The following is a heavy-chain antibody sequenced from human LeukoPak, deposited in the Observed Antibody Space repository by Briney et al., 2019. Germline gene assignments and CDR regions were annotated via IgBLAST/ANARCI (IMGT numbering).Heavy chain of an antibody. Sequence: GASVKVSCKASGYTFTSYDINWVRQATGQGLEWMGGIIPIFGTANYAQKFQGRVTITADKSTSTAYMELSSLRSEDTAVYYCARGTVVTGAFDAFDIWGQGTMVTVSS. CDR1: GYTFTSYD. CDR2: IIPIFGTA. J-gene: IGHJ3*02. D-gene: IGHD4-23*01. CDR3: ARGTVVTGAFDAFDI. V-gene: IGHV1-69*06.